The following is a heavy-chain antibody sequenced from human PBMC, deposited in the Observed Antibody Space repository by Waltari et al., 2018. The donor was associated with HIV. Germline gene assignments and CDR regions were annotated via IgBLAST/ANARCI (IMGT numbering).Heavy chain of an antibody. D-gene: IGHD1-26*01. V-gene: IGHV1-18*01. J-gene: IGHJ4*02. Sequence: QVQLVQSGAELKKPGASVKVSCKASGYTFTSYGITWVRQAPGQGLEWMGWIHAYNGYTYYSQHVQDRATLTTDTSTSTGYMELRTLRSDATAVYYCARGMGGGSYSPDFYFDYWGLGTLVTVSS. CDR2: IHAYNGYT. CDR3: ARGMGGGSYSPDFYFDY. CDR1: GYTFTSYG.